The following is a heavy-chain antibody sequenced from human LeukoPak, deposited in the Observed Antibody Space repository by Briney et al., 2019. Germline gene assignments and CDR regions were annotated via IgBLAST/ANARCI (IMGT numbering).Heavy chain of an antibody. V-gene: IGHV1-18*01. Sequence: ASVKVSCKASGYTFTSYGISWVRQAPGQGLEWMGWISAYNGNTNYAQKLKGRVTMTTDTSTSTAYMELRSLRSDDTAVYYCARLYYDILTGYYVPYYFDYWGQGTLVTVSS. CDR2: ISAYNGNT. J-gene: IGHJ4*02. CDR3: ARLYYDILTGYYVPYYFDY. CDR1: GYTFTSYG. D-gene: IGHD3-9*01.